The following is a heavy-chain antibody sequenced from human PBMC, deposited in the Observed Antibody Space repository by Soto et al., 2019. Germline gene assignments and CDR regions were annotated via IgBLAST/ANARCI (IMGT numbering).Heavy chain of an antibody. CDR3: ARDCSSSSCSVWAY. J-gene: IGHJ4*02. CDR2: IIPIFGTA. V-gene: IGHV1-69*13. D-gene: IGHD2-2*01. Sequence: GASVKVSCRASGGTFSSYAISWVRQAPGQGLEWMGGIIPIFGTANYAQKFQGRVTITADESTSTAYMELSSLRADDTAVYYCARDCSSSSCSVWAYWGQGTLVTVSS. CDR1: GGTFSSYA.